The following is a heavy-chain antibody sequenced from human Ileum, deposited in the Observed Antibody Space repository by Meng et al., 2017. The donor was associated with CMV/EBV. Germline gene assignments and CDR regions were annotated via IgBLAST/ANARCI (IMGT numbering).Heavy chain of an antibody. V-gene: IGHV3-48*04. J-gene: IGHJ4*02. CDR1: GFSFSDCS. Sequence: GESLKISCAASGFSFSDCSMSWVRQSPGKGLEWISYITGRSYTIYYADSVEGRFTISRDNAENSLFLQMSSLRAEDTAVYYCARLGPDSGYDFDYWGQGTLVTVSS. D-gene: IGHD5-12*01. CDR3: ARLGPDSGYDFDY. CDR2: ITGRSYTI.